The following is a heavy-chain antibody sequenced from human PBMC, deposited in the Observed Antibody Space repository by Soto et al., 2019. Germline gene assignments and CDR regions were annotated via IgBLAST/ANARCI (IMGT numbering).Heavy chain of an antibody. V-gene: IGHV3-30-3*01. J-gene: IGHJ4*02. CDR3: ARDGWFGELFEAIDY. CDR2: ISYDGSNK. D-gene: IGHD3-10*01. Sequence: GGSLRLSCAASGFTFSSYAMHWVRQAPGKGLEWVAVISYDGSNKYYADSVKGRFTISRDNSKNTLYLQMNSLRAEDTTVYYCARDGWFGELFEAIDYWGQGTLVIVSS. CDR1: GFTFSSYA.